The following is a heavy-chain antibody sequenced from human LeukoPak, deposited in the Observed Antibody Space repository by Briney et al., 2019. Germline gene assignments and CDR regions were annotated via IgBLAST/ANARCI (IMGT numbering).Heavy chain of an antibody. D-gene: IGHD5-18*01. V-gene: IGHV3-48*04. CDR1: GLTFSAYN. CDR2: ISSNSGTI. Sequence: GGSLRLSCAASGLTFSAYNMNWVRQAPGKGLEWVSYISSNSGTIHYADSVKGRFTISRDNAENSLHLQMNSLRAEDTAVYYCAREFKSGYGMWAWGQGTLVTVSS. J-gene: IGHJ5*02. CDR3: AREFKSGYGMWA.